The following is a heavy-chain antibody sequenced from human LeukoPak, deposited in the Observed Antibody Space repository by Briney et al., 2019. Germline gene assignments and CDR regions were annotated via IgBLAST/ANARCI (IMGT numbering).Heavy chain of an antibody. CDR3: AKATNLHFDY. V-gene: IGHV3-49*04. CDR1: GFTFGGYA. J-gene: IGHJ4*02. D-gene: IGHD2-8*01. Sequence: PGRSLRLSCTASGFTFGGYAMSWVRQAPGKGLEWVGFIRSKAYGGTTEYAASVKGRFTISRDDSKSIAYLQMNSLRAEDTAVYYCAKATNLHFDYWGQGTLVTVSS. CDR2: IRSKAYGGTT.